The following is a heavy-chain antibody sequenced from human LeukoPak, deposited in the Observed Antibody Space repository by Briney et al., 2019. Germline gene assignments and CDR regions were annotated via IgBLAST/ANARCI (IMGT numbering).Heavy chain of an antibody. J-gene: IGHJ4*02. CDR3: ARGWRGQTGFDY. D-gene: IGHD3-9*01. CDR2: ISPSGDWT. CDR1: GFTFTNHP. Sequence: PGGSLRLSCAASGFTFTNHPMHWVRQASGKRLEYVSAISPSGDWTWYADSVKGRFTISRDNSKNTMYLQMGSLRPEDMGVYYCARGWRGQTGFDYWGQGTLVTVSS. V-gene: IGHV3-64*02.